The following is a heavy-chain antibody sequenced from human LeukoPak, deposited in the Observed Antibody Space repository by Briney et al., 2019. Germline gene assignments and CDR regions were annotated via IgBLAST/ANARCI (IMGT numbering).Heavy chain of an antibody. J-gene: IGHJ4*02. Sequence: SVKVSCKASGGTFSSYAISWVRQAPGQGLEWMGRIIPIFGTANYAQKFQGRVTITADKSTSTAYMELSSLRSEDTAVYYCARDRENSGSYYRDWGQGTLVTVSS. CDR1: GGTFSSYA. D-gene: IGHD1-26*01. CDR2: IIPIFGTA. V-gene: IGHV1-69*06. CDR3: ARDRENSGSYYRD.